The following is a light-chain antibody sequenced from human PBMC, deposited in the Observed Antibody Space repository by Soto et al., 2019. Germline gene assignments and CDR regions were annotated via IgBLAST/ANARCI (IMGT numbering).Light chain of an antibody. V-gene: IGKV1-13*02. CDR3: QQYNSYSWT. CDR2: DAS. CDR1: QGISSA. J-gene: IGKJ1*01. Sequence: IQLTQSPSSLSASVGDRVTITCRASQGISSALAWYQQKPGKAPKLLIYDASSLESGVPSRFSGSGSGTEFTLTISSLQPDDFATYYCQQYNSYSWTCGQGTKGDIK.